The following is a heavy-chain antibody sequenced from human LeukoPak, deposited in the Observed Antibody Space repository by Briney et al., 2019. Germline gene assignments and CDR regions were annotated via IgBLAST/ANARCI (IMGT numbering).Heavy chain of an antibody. J-gene: IGHJ5*02. CDR1: GNTFTGYY. D-gene: IGHD5-12*01. CDR2: INPNSGGT. CDR3: ARGGYSGYDSGPDWFDP. V-gene: IGHV1-2*02. Sequence: ASVKVSCKASGNTFTGYYMHWVRQAPGQGLEWMGWINPNSGGTNYAQKFQGRVTMTRDTSISTAYMELSRLRSDDTAVYYCARGGYSGYDSGPDWFDPWGQGTLVTVSS.